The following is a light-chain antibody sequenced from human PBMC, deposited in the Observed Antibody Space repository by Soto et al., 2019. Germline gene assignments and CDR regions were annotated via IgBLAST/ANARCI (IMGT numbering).Light chain of an antibody. CDR3: CSYAGSRTFVV. CDR1: TSDVGSYNL. Sequence: QSALTQPASMSGSPGQSITISCTGTTSDVGSYNLISWYQQYTGTAPKLIIYEGTKRPSGISNRFSASKSGNTASLTISGLQAEDEADYYCCSYAGSRTFVVLGGGTKLTVL. V-gene: IGLV2-23*03. J-gene: IGLJ3*02. CDR2: EGT.